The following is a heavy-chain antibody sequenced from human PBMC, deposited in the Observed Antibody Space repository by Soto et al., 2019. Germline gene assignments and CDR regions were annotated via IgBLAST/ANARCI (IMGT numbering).Heavy chain of an antibody. V-gene: IGHV4-38-2*01. CDR2: IYHSGST. CDR3: ARVYSSWAVDGMDV. D-gene: IGHD6-6*01. Sequence: SETLSLTCAVSGYSISSGYYWGWIRQPPGKGLEWIGSIYHSGSTYYNPSLKSRVTISVDTSKNPFSLKLSSVTAADTAVYYCARVYSSWAVDGMDVWGQGTTVTVSS. CDR1: GYSISSGYY. J-gene: IGHJ6*02.